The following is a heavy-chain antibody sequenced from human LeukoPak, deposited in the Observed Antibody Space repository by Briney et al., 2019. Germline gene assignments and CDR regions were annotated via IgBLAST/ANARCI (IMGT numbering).Heavy chain of an antibody. CDR3: VREYSSSSGRAFDI. CDR2: IKQDGSET. CDR1: RFTLSNYW. D-gene: IGHD6-6*01. V-gene: IGHV3-7*01. Sequence: GGSLRLSCAASRFTLSNYWMSWVRQAPGKGLEWVANIKQDGSETYYVDSVKGRFTISRDNAKNTLYLQMNSLRAEDTAVYYCVREYSSSSGRAFDIWGQGTMVTVSP. J-gene: IGHJ3*02.